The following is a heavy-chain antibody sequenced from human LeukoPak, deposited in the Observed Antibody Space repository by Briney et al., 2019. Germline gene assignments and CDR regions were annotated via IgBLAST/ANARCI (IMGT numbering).Heavy chain of an antibody. D-gene: IGHD3-22*01. CDR2: IYSGGST. V-gene: IGHV3-66*04. J-gene: IGHJ4*02. CDR1: GFTVSSNY. CDR3: ARRGNYYDSSHDFDY. Sequence: GGSLRLSCAASGFTVSSNYMSWVRQAPGKGLEWVSVIYSGGSTYYADSVKGRFTISRDNSKNTLYLQMNSPRAEDTAVYYCARRGNYYDSSHDFDYWGQGTLVTVSS.